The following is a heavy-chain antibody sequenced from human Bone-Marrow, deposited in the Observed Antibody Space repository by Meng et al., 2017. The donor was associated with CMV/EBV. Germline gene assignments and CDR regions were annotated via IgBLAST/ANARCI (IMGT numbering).Heavy chain of an antibody. D-gene: IGHD1-26*01. V-gene: IGHV3-30-3*01. CDR1: GFTVSSNY. Sequence: GESLKISCAASGFTVSSNYMSWVRQAPGKGLEWVAVISYDGSNKYYADSVKGRFTISRDNSKNTLYLQMNSLRAEDTAVYYCAREDRGSYLQLSYWGQGTLVTVSS. CDR2: ISYDGSNK. CDR3: AREDRGSYLQLSY. J-gene: IGHJ4*02.